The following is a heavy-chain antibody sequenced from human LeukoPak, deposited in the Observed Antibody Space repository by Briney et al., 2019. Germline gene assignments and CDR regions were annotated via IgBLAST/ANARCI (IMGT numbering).Heavy chain of an antibody. CDR3: ARDTTYYDFWSGYSD. J-gene: IGHJ4*02. D-gene: IGHD3-3*01. CDR1: GFTFSSYS. Sequence: PGGSLRLSCAASGFTFSSYSMNWVRQAPGKGLEWVSYISSSSSTIYYADSVKGRFTISRDSAKNSLYLQMNSLRAEDTAVYYCARDTTYYDFWSGYSDWGQGTLVTVSS. V-gene: IGHV3-48*01. CDR2: ISSSSSTI.